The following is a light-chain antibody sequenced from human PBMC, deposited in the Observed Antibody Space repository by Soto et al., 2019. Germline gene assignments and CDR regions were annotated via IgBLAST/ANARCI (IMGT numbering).Light chain of an antibody. CDR1: SSNIGAGYD. Sequence: QSVLTQPPSVSGAPGQRVTISCTGSSSNIGAGYDVHWYQQLPGTAPKFLIYGNSNRPSGVPDRFSGSKSGTSASLAITGLGAEDEADYYCNSYASSRILVFGGGTKLTVL. CDR3: NSYASSRILV. V-gene: IGLV1-40*01. CDR2: GNS. J-gene: IGLJ3*02.